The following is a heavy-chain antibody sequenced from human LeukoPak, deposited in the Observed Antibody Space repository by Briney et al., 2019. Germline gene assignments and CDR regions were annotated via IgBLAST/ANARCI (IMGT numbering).Heavy chain of an antibody. CDR2: ISRSSTYI. Sequence: GGSLRLSCAASAFTFSTYSMNWVRQAPGKGLEWVSSISRSSTYIYYADSVKGRFTISRDNAKNSLYLQMNSLRAEDTAVYYCARETMTTVTLGDAFDIWGQGTVVTVSS. CDR3: ARETMTTVTLGDAFDI. D-gene: IGHD4-11*01. V-gene: IGHV3-21*01. CDR1: AFTFSTYS. J-gene: IGHJ3*02.